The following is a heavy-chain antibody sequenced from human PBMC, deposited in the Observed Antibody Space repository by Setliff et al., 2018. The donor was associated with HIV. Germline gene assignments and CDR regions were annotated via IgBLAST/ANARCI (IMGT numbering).Heavy chain of an antibody. CDR1: GGTFSSYA. Sequence: GASVKVSCKASGGTFSSYAITWVRQAPGQGLEWMGDFIPISGTANYAQKFQGRVTITADESTSTASMELSSLRSDDTAVYYCARGGGYPLSRGGLDPWGQGTLVTVSS. CDR2: FIPISGTA. CDR3: ARGGGYPLSRGGLDP. D-gene: IGHD3-16*02. J-gene: IGHJ5*02. V-gene: IGHV1-69*13.